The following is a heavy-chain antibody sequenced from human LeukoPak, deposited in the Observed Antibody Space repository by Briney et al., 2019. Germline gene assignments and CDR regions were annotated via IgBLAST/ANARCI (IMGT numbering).Heavy chain of an antibody. Sequence: GGSLRLSCEGSGFSFSSYWMTWVRQLPGKGPEWVANIRQDESERYFADSVKGRFTISRDNAKNSLYLQMNSLRAEDTAVYYCARGVHYGSGSYSYYMDVWGKGTTVTISS. CDR1: GFSFSSYW. D-gene: IGHD3-10*01. J-gene: IGHJ6*03. V-gene: IGHV3-7*01. CDR3: ARGVHYGSGSYSYYMDV. CDR2: IRQDESER.